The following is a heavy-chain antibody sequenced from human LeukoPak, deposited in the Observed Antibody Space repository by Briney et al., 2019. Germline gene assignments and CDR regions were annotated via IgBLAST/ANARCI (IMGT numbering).Heavy chain of an antibody. V-gene: IGHV3-9*01. CDR3: AKDKARYGSGSSPLFDY. CDR1: GFTFSSYG. D-gene: IGHD3-10*01. Sequence: PGGSLRLSCAASGFTFSSYGMHWVRQAPGKGLEWVSGIGWNSAGIGYADSVKGRFTISRDNAKNSLYLQMNSLRAEDTALYYCAKDKARYGSGSSPLFDYWGQGTLVTVSS. J-gene: IGHJ4*02. CDR2: IGWNSAGI.